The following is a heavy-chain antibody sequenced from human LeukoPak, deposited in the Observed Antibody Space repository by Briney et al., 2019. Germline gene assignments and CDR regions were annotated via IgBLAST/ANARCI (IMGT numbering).Heavy chain of an antibody. CDR1: GFTFSSYS. D-gene: IGHD5-12*01. J-gene: IGHJ4*02. Sequence: GGSLRLSCAASGFTFSSYSMNWVRQAPGKGLEWVSSISSSSSYIYYADSVKGRFTISRDNAKNSLYLQMNSLRAEDTAVYYCARALRSHSYFDYWGQGTLVTVSS. V-gene: IGHV3-21*01. CDR3: ARALRSHSYFDY. CDR2: ISSSSSYI.